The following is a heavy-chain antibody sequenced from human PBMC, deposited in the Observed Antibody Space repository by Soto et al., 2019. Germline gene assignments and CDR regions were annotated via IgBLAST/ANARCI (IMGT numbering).Heavy chain of an antibody. CDR1: GGPVSSHTYY. CDR3: ARDALTCFDP. CDR2: IYSSGST. J-gene: IGHJ5*02. D-gene: IGHD3-9*01. Sequence: PSVPLSLPSTASGGPVSSHTYYSIWIGQPPAKELEWIGYIYSSGSTTYNPPLKSRVTISVDTSKNQFSLKLSSVSAADTAVYYCARDALTCFDPCGHSTLVTVSS. V-gene: IGHV4-61*01.